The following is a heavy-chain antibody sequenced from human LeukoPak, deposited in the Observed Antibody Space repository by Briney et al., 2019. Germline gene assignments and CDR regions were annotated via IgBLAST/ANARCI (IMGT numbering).Heavy chain of an antibody. Sequence: GRSLRLSCAASGFTFSSYAMSWVRQAPGKGLEWVSAISGSGGSTYYADSVKGRFTISRDNSKNTLYLQMNSLRAEDTAVYYCAKNRGMVTPSYYYYYMDVWGKGTTVTVSS. D-gene: IGHD5-18*01. CDR2: ISGSGGST. J-gene: IGHJ6*03. V-gene: IGHV3-23*01. CDR3: AKNRGMVTPSYYYYYMDV. CDR1: GFTFSSYA.